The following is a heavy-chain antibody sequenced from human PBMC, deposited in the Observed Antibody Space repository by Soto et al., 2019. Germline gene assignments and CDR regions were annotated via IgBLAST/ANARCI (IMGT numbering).Heavy chain of an antibody. CDR1: GGSFSCYD. J-gene: IGHJ5*02. CDR3: ARGQQDCSSTSCYSNNWFDP. CDR2: INHSGST. V-gene: IGHV4-34*01. D-gene: IGHD2-2*01. Sequence: SETLSLTCAVYGGSFSCYDLSWIRQPPGKGLEWIGEINHSGSTNYNPSLKSRVTISVDTSKNQFSLKLSSVTAADTAVYYCARGQQDCSSTSCYSNNWFDPWGQGTLVTVSS.